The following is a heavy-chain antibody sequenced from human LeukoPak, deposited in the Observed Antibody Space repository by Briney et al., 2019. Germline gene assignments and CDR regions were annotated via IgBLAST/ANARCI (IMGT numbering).Heavy chain of an antibody. CDR3: ARGIGGYNLLNRPIFDY. CDR2: INPSGGST. CDR1: GYTFTSYY. V-gene: IGHV1-46*03. J-gene: IGHJ4*02. Sequence: ASVTVSCKASGYTFTSYYMHWVRQAPGQGLEWMGIINPSGGSTRYAQKFQGRVTITRDASTSTVYMELSSLRSEDTAVYYCARGIGGYNLLNRPIFDYWGQGTLVTVSS. D-gene: IGHD5-24*01.